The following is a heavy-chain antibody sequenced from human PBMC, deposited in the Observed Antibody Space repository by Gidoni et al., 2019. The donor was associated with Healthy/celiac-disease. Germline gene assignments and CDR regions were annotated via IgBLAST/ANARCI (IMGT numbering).Heavy chain of an antibody. Sequence: EVQLLESGGGLVQPGWSLRLSCAASGFTFRSYARSWLLQAAVKGLEWVSAMSGSGGSTYDSDCVKGRFTISGDNSKNTLYLQMNSLRAEDTSVDYCAKSYQAGHPPDACDIWGQGTMVTVSS. CDR1: GFTFRSYA. CDR2: MSGSGGST. J-gene: IGHJ3*02. CDR3: AKSYQAGHPPDACDI. D-gene: IGHD3-10*01. V-gene: IGHV3-23*01.